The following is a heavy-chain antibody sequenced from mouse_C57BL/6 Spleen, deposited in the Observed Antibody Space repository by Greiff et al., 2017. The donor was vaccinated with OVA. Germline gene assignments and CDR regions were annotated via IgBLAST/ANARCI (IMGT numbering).Heavy chain of an antibody. V-gene: IGHV5-16*01. CDR2: INYDGSST. Sequence: EVKLVESEGGLVQPGSSMKLSCTASGFTFSDYYMAWVRQVPEKGLEWVANINYDGSSTYYLDSLKSRFIISRDNAKNILYLQMSSLKSEDTATYYCARERGYYYGSSYEGYFDVWGTGTTVTVSS. CDR3: ARERGYYYGSSYEGYFDV. CDR1: GFTFSDYY. D-gene: IGHD1-1*01. J-gene: IGHJ1*03.